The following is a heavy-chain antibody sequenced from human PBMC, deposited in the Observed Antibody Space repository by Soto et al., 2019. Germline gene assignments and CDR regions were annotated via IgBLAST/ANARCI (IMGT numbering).Heavy chain of an antibody. D-gene: IGHD3-9*01. J-gene: IGHJ6*03. CDR3: ASDWFYMDV. CDR2: TSSDSGTI. V-gene: IGHV3-48*01. CDR1: GFTFSNYP. Sequence: PGGSLRLSCAASGFTFSNYPMNWVRKAPGKGLEWISYTSSDSGTIYYADSVKGRFSISRDNAKNSLYLQMNSLRVEDTAVYYCASDWFYMDVWGKGTSVTVSS.